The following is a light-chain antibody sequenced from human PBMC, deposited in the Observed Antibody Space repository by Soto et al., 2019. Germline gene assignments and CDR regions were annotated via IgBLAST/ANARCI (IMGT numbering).Light chain of an antibody. J-gene: IGKJ3*01. CDR3: QQFCSSPRFT. Sequence: EIVLTQSPGTLSLSPGERATLSCRASQSVSSSYLAWYQQKPGQAPRLLIYGASSRATGIPDRFSGSGSGTDLPLTISRLEPEDFAVYYCQQFCSSPRFTFGPGTKVDIK. CDR2: GAS. V-gene: IGKV3-20*01. CDR1: QSVSSSY.